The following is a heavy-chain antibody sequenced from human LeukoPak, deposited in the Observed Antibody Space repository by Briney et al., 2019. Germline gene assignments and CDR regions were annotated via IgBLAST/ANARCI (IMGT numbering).Heavy chain of an antibody. Sequence: SETLSLTCTVSGGSISSGDYYWSWIRQPPGKGLEWIGYIYYSGSTYYNPSLKSRVTISVDTSKNQLSLKLSSVTAADTAVYYCARHIVVVPAAIPGWFDPWGQGTLVTVSS. CDR3: ARHIVVVPAAIPGWFDP. J-gene: IGHJ5*02. V-gene: IGHV4-30-4*08. CDR1: GGSISSGDYY. D-gene: IGHD2-2*02. CDR2: IYYSGST.